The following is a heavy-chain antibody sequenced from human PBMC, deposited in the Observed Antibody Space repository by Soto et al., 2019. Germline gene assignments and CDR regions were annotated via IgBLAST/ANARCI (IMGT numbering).Heavy chain of an antibody. D-gene: IGHD6-13*01. J-gene: IGHJ6*02. CDR3: TRDQASRSTYLRMEV. CDR1: GVTFGDYA. CDR2: IRSKAYGGTT. V-gene: IGHV3-49*03. Sequence: GGSLRLYCPASGVTFGDYAMSWFRQAPGKGLEWVGFIRSKAYGGTTEYAASVKGRFTISRDDSKSIAYLQMNSLKTEDTAVYYCTRDQASRSTYLRMEVWGQGTTVTVPS.